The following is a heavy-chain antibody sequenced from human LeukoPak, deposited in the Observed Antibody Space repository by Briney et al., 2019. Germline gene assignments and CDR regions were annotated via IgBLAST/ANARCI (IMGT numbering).Heavy chain of an antibody. Sequence: ASVKVPCKVSGYTLTELSMHWVRQAPGKGLEWMGGFDPEDGETIYAQKFQGRVTMTEDTSTDTAYMELSSLRSEDTAVYYCATDSGVVMPQNYFDYWGQGTLVTVSS. CDR1: GYTLTELS. CDR2: FDPEDGET. J-gene: IGHJ4*02. CDR3: ATDSGVVMPQNYFDY. D-gene: IGHD3-3*01. V-gene: IGHV1-24*01.